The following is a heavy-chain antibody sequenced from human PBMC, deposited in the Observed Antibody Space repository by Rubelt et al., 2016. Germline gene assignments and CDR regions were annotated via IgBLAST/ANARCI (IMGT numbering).Heavy chain of an antibody. Sequence: QVQLQESGPGLVKPSETLSLTCTVSGYSISSGYYWGWIRQPPGKGLEWIGYINHTGSTYYNPSLKSRVTISIDRSKNHFSLKLTSVTAADTALYYCARVAFSPEVRGAPYYFDYWGQGTLVTVSS. CDR3: ARVAFSPEVRGAPYYFDY. CDR2: INHTGST. D-gene: IGHD3-10*01. V-gene: IGHV4-38-2*02. CDR1: GYSISSGYY. J-gene: IGHJ4*02.